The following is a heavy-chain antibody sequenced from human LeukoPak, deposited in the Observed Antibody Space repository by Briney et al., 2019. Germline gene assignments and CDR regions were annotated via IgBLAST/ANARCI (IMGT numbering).Heavy chain of an antibody. D-gene: IGHD3-22*01. CDR2: IRRKAHGGTT. V-gene: IGHV3-49*04. J-gene: IGHJ4*02. CDR1: GFTFGDYA. Sequence: GGSLRLSCTTSGFTFGDYAMSWVRQAPGKGLEWVSFIRRKAHGGTTEYAASVKGRFSSSRDDSKSIAYLQMNSLKTEDTAVYFCTRVTHYYDNSGYFHFDSWGQGSLVTVSS. CDR3: TRVTHYYDNSGYFHFDS.